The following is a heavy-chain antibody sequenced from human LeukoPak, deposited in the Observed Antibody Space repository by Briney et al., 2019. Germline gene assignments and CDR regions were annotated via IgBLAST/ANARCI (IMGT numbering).Heavy chain of an antibody. D-gene: IGHD6-19*01. Sequence: PSETLSLTCTVSGGSISSYYWSWIRQPPGKGLVWIGYIYYSGSTNYNPSLKSRVTISVDTSKNQFSLKLSSVTAADTAVYYCARDMSLGSSGWFGYWGQGTLVTVSS. CDR3: ARDMSLGSSGWFGY. V-gene: IGHV4-59*01. CDR2: IYYSGST. J-gene: IGHJ4*02. CDR1: GGSISSYY.